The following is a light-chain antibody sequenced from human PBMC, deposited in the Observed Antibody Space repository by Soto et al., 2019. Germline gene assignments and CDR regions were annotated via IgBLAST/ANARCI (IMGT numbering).Light chain of an antibody. J-gene: IGKJ5*01. CDR2: GAS. Sequence: EIVLTQSPGALSLSHGERATLSCMASQSVSNNYLAWYQQKPGQAPRLLIYGASNRATGIPDRFSGSGSGTDFTLTISRLEPEDFAVYYCQQYGGTPPITFGQGTRLEIK. CDR3: QQYGGTPPIT. CDR1: QSVSNNY. V-gene: IGKV3-20*01.